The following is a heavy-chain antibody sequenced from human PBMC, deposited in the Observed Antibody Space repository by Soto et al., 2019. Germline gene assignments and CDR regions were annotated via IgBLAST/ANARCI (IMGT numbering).Heavy chain of an antibody. J-gene: IGHJ4*02. CDR2: ITFRGDNT. CDR1: GFTFSSYA. CDR3: AKLGTMGVFDN. V-gene: IGHV3-23*01. Sequence: EVQPLESGGGLVPPGGSLRLSCAASGFTFSSYAMSWVRQAPGEGLEWLAGITFRGDNTYYADSVKGRFTLSRDNSRNRLDLQMNSLKGEDTALYYCAKLGTMGVFDNWGQGTLLTVSS. D-gene: IGHD1-1*01.